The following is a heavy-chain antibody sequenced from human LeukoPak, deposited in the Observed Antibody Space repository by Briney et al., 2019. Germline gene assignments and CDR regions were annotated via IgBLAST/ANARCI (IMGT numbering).Heavy chain of an antibody. CDR1: EYSISSGYY. J-gene: IGHJ6*03. CDR2: IYNSGST. CDR3: ARHVYYYYYMDV. Sequence: PSETLSLTCAVSEYSISSGYYWGWIRQPPGKGLEWIGSIYNSGSTYYNPSLKSRVTISVDTSKNQFSLNLTSVTAADTAMYYCARHVYYYYYMDVWGKGTTVTVSS. V-gene: IGHV4-38-2*01.